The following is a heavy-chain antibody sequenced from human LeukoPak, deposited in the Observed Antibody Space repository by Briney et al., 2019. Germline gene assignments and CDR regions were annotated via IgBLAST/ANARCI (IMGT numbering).Heavy chain of an antibody. CDR2: ISEDGSGK. D-gene: IGHD3-10*01. J-gene: IGHJ4*02. CDR1: GFTFSNYW. Sequence: PGGSLRLSCAASGFTFSNYWMSWLRQAPGKGPEWAAHISEDGSGKYYVDSVKGRFTISRDNAKNSLYLQMNSLRVEDTAVYYCVSWAGKYYLAPAYSWGQGTLVTVSS. CDR3: VSWAGKYYLAPAYS. V-gene: IGHV3-7*01.